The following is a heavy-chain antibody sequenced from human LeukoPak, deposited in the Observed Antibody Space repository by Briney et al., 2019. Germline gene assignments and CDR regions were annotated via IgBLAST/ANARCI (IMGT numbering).Heavy chain of an antibody. V-gene: IGHV1-69*04. Sequence: SVKVSCKASGGTFSSYTISWVRQAPGQGLEWMGRIIPILGIANYAQKFRGRVTITADKSTSTAYMELSSLRSEDTAVYYCARDIGRDCSSTSCYFGPWGQGTLVTVSS. CDR3: ARDIGRDCSSTSCYFGP. D-gene: IGHD2-2*01. CDR2: IIPILGIA. CDR1: GGTFSSYT. J-gene: IGHJ5*02.